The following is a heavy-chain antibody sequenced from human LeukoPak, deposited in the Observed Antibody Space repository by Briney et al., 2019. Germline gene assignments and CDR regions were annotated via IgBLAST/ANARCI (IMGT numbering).Heavy chain of an antibody. J-gene: IGHJ3*02. CDR3: ASLRYFDWLPTGAFDI. D-gene: IGHD3-9*01. CDR1: GGSISRYY. CDR2: IYYSGSA. V-gene: IGHV4-59*01. Sequence: SETLSLTCTVSGGSISRYYWSWIRQPPGKGLEWIGYIYYSGSANYNPSLKSRVTISVDTSKNQFSLKLSSVTAADTAVYYCASLRYFDWLPTGAFDIWGQGTMVTVSS.